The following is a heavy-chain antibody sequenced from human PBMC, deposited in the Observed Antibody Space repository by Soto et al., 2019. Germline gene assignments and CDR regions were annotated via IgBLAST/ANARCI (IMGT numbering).Heavy chain of an antibody. D-gene: IGHD4-17*01. Sequence: QLQLQESGPGLVKPSETLSLTCTVSGGSISRSSYYWGWIRQPPGKGLEWIGSIYYSGSTYYNPSLXSRVXIXLDTSKNQFSLKLSSVTAADTAVYYCARHDYGGFGLWGQGTLVTVSS. J-gene: IGHJ4*02. CDR2: IYYSGST. CDR3: ARHDYGGFGL. CDR1: GGSISRSSYY. V-gene: IGHV4-39*01.